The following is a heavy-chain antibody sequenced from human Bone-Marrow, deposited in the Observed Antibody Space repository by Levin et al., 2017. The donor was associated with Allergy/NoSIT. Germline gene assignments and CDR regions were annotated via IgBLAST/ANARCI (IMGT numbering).Heavy chain of an antibody. CDR2: IYYNGKT. D-gene: IGHD2-15*01. J-gene: IGHJ5*02. CDR1: RGSISSSRWY. V-gene: IGHV4-39*01. Sequence: PSETLSLTCIVSRGSISSSRWYWGWIRQSPGKGLEWIASIYYNGKTYYNPSLKSRVTISVDTSANQFSLNLTSVTAADTAVYFCARAPGECSGGSCYPTSWFDPWGQGALVTVSS. CDR3: ARAPGECSGGSCYPTSWFDP.